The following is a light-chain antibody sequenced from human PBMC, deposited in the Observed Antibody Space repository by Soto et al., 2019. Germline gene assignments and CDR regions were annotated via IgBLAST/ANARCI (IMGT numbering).Light chain of an antibody. CDR2: KAS. Sequence: DIQMTQSPSTLSASVGDRVTITCRASQSISSWLAWYQQKPGKAPKLLIYKASNLESGVPSRFSGSGSGTEFTLTISSLQPDDFATYYCQQYKSYSITFGQGTRLESK. J-gene: IGKJ5*01. CDR3: QQYKSYSIT. CDR1: QSISSW. V-gene: IGKV1-5*03.